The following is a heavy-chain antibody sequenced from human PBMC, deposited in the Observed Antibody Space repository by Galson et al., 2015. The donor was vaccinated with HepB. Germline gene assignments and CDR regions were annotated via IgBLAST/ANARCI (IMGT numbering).Heavy chain of an antibody. V-gene: IGHV4-39*01. CDR1: GGSISSSSYY. CDR3: ARPEAKTDY. CDR2: IYYSGST. D-gene: IGHD1-14*01. Sequence: LSLTCTVSGGSISSSSYYWGWIRQPPGKGLEWIGSIYYSGSTYYNPSLKSRVTISVDTSKNQFSLKLSSVTAADTAVYYCARPEAKTDYWGQGTLVTVSS. J-gene: IGHJ4*02.